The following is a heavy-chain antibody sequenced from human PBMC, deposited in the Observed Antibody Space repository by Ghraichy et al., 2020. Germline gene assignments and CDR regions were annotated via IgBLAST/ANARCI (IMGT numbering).Heavy chain of an antibody. CDR3: ARGRRGGHYYYGMDV. Sequence: SETLSLTCAVYGGSFSGYYWSWIRQPPGKGLEWIGEINHSGSTNYNPSLKSRVTISVDTSKNQFSLKLSSVTAADTAVYYCARGRRGGHYYYGMDVWGQGTTVTVSS. CDR1: GGSFSGYY. CDR2: INHSGST. J-gene: IGHJ6*02. V-gene: IGHV4-34*01. D-gene: IGHD3-10*01.